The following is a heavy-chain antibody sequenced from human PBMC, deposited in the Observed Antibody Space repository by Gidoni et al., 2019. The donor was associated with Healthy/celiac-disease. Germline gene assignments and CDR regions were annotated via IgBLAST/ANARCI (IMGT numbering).Heavy chain of an antibody. CDR2: MNTNSG. CDR1: GYTFTSYD. CDR3: PRDVAVAGSDLDY. V-gene: IGHV1-8*01. J-gene: IGHJ4*02. Sequence: QVQLVQSGAEVKKPGASVKVSCKASGYTFTSYDINWVRQATGQGLEWMGWMNTNSGNTSISTAYMKLSSLRSEDTAVYYYPRDVAVAGSDLDYWGQGTLVTVSS. D-gene: IGHD6-19*01.